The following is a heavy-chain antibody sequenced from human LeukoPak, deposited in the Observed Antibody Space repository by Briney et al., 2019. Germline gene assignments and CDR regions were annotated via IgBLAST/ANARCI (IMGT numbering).Heavy chain of an antibody. CDR2: ISFDGSYK. CDR3: AALVGATTSEAFDI. D-gene: IGHD1-26*01. J-gene: IGHJ3*02. CDR1: GFTFSNYA. Sequence: GGSLRLSCAASGFTFSNYAMHWVRQAPGKGLEWVAVISFDGSYKYYAASVKGRLTISRDNSKNTLYLQMTSLRAEDTAVYYCAALVGATTSEAFDIWGQGTLVAVSS. V-gene: IGHV3-30*03.